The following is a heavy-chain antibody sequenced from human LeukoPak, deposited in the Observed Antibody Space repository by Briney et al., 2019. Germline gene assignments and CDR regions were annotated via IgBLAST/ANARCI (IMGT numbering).Heavy chain of an antibody. CDR3: ARDGTSILTGYFDY. CDR2: ISYDGSNK. D-gene: IGHD3-9*01. J-gene: IGHJ4*02. CDR1: GFTFSSYA. Sequence: PGGSLRLSCAASGFTFSSYAMHWVRQAPGKGLEWVAVISYDGSNKYYADSVKGRFTISRDNSKNTLYLQMNSLRAEDTAVHYCARDGTSILTGYFDYWGQGTLVTVSS. V-gene: IGHV3-30*04.